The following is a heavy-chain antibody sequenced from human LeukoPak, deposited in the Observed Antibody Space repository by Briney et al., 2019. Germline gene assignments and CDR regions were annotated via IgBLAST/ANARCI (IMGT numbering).Heavy chain of an antibody. D-gene: IGHD3-10*01. J-gene: IGHJ4*02. V-gene: IGHV3-30*18. Sequence: PGGSLRLSCAASGFTFSSYGMHWVRQAPGKGLEWVAVISYDGSNKYYADSVKGRFTISRDNSKNTLYLQMNSLRAEDTAVYYCAKDMRRMVRGVVDYFDYWGQGTLVTVSS. CDR3: AKDMRRMVRGVVDYFDY. CDR2: ISYDGSNK. CDR1: GFTFSSYG.